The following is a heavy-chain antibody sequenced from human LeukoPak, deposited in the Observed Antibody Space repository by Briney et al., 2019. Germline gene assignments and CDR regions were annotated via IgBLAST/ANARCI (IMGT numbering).Heavy chain of an antibody. Sequence: GGSLRLSCVASGFTFNDYSMSWIRQAPEKGLGWVSYIDNSDTTIYYADSVKGRFTISRDNAKNSLYLQMNSLRVEDTAVYYCARAAGWLDPWGQGTLVTVSS. V-gene: IGHV3-11*01. J-gene: IGHJ5*02. CDR1: GFTFNDYS. CDR3: ARAAGWLDP. CDR2: IDNSDTTI.